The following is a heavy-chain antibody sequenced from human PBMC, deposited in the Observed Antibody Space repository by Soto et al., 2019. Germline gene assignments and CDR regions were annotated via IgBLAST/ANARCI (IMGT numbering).Heavy chain of an antibody. V-gene: IGHV3-48*01. CDR2: INTDGDVR. CDR1: GFTLSTSA. CDR3: TRRDVFDL. Sequence: PGGSLRLSCKVSGFTLSTSAMNWVRQAPGKGLEWVSYINTDGDVRHYADSVKGRFTVSRDNAKNLVYLQMNNVGAGDTAVYFCTRRDVFDLWGQGATVTVSS. J-gene: IGHJ3*01.